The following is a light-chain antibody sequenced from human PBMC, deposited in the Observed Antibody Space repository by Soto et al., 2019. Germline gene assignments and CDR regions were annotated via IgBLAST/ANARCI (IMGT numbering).Light chain of an antibody. CDR1: SSDVGSYNL. J-gene: IGLJ3*02. CDR2: EGS. Sequence: QSALTQPASVSGSPGQSITISCTGTSSDVGSYNLVSWYQHHPGKAPKIMIYEGSKRPSGVSNRFSGTKSGNTASLTISGLQAEDEADYYCCSYAGGSSGVFGGGTKLTVL. CDR3: CSYAGGSSGV. V-gene: IGLV2-23*01.